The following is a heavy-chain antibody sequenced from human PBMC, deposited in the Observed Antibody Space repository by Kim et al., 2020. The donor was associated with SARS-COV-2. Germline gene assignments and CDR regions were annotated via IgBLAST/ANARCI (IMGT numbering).Heavy chain of an antibody. CDR3: AGGSIAARSLRNWFDP. CDR2: IIPIFGTA. CDR1: GGTFSSYA. V-gene: IGHV1-69*13. D-gene: IGHD6-6*01. Sequence: SVKVSCKASGGTFSSYAISWVRQAPGQGLEWMGGIIPIFGTANYAQKFQGRVTITADESTSTAYMELSSLRSEDTAVYYCAGGSIAARSLRNWFDPWGQGTLVTVSS. J-gene: IGHJ5*02.